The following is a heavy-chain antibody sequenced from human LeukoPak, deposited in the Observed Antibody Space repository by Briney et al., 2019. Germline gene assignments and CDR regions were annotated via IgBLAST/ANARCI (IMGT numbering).Heavy chain of an antibody. CDR1: GDSVSSNSAA. Sequence: SQTLSLTCAISGDSVSSNSAAWNCIRQSPSRGLEWLGRTYYRSKWYNDYAVSVKSRITINPDTSKNQFSLQLNSVTPEDTAVYYCARGSEIRTAVGTNWFDPWGQGTLVTVSS. V-gene: IGHV6-1*01. CDR2: TYYRSKWYN. J-gene: IGHJ5*02. CDR3: ARGSEIRTAVGTNWFDP. D-gene: IGHD6-19*01.